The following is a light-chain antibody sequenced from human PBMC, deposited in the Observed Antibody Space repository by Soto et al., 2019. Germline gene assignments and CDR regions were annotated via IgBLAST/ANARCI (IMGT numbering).Light chain of an antibody. J-gene: IGKJ1*01. CDR1: HTVPRSY. CDR3: QRYDSFRT. V-gene: IGKV3-20*01. Sequence: LKQSPCTLSMTPGERATLSCRPSHTVPRSYLAWYQQRPGQHPNLLIYGASNRATGIPDRFSGSGSGTDFTLTITRLEPEDFAMYYCQRYDSFRTFGQGTKVDI. CDR2: GAS.